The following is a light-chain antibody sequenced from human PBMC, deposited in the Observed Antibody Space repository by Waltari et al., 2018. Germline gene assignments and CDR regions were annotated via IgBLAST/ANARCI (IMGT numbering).Light chain of an antibody. J-gene: IGLJ2*01. CDR3: AAWDDSLNGVV. Sequence: QSLLTQPPSASGTPGQRVTISCSGSSSNIGSETVNWYQQLPGTAPKLLIYSNNPRPSGVPARFSGSKSGTSASLAISGLQSEDEADYYCAAWDDSLNGVVFGGGTKLTVL. CDR2: SNN. CDR1: SSNIGSET. V-gene: IGLV1-44*01.